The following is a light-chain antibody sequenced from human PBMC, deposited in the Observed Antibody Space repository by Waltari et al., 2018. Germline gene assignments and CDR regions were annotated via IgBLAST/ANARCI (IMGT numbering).Light chain of an antibody. CDR3: SSQSSDDVVL. CDR1: SSYVGTYNS. J-gene: IGLJ3*02. CDR2: DVS. Sequence: QSALTQPASVSGSPGQSITISCTWTSSYVGTYNSVSWYQDHPGQGPKVIIYDVSDRPSGVSARFSGSKSGNTASLTISGLQAEDEADYYCSSQSSDDVVLFGGGTKVTVL. V-gene: IGLV2-14*03.